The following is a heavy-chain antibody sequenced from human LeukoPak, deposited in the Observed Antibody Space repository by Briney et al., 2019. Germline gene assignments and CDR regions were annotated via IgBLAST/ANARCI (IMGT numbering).Heavy chain of an antibody. CDR2: IYYSGST. CDR3: ASSGRYYYDSSAYYPGLFDY. Sequence: SETLSLTCAVSGGSISSGGYSWSWIRQPPGKGLEWIGSIYYSGSTYYNPSLKSRVTISVDTSKNQFSLKLSSVTAADTAVYYCASSGRYYYDSSAYYPGLFDYWGQGTLVTVSA. J-gene: IGHJ4*02. V-gene: IGHV4-39*01. CDR1: GGSISSGGYS. D-gene: IGHD3-22*01.